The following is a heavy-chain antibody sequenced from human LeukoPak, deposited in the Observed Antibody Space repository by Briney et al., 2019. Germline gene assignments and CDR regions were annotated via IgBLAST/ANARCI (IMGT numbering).Heavy chain of an antibody. V-gene: IGHV1-69*05. CDR1: GGTFSSYA. CDR3: ASMTAYIVATIGAFDI. D-gene: IGHD5-12*01. J-gene: IGHJ3*02. CDR2: IIPIFGTA. Sequence: GASVKVSCKASGGTFSSYAISWVRQAPGQGLEWMGGIIPIFGTANYAQKFQGRVTITTDESTSTAYMELSSLRSEDTAVYYCASMTAYIVATIGAFDIWGQGTMVTVSS.